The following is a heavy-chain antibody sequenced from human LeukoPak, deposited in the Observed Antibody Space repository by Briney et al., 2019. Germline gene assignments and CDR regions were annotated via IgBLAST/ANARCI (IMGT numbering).Heavy chain of an antibody. V-gene: IGHV3-21*01. D-gene: IGHD3-3*01. CDR1: GFTFSSYS. CDR3: ARDNRDDFWSGYFRTAGYYYYMDV. CDR2: ISSSSSYI. J-gene: IGHJ6*03. Sequence: PGGSLRLSCAASGFTFSSYSMNWVRQAPGKGLEWVSSISSSSSYIYYADSVKGRFTISRDNAKNSLYLQMNSLRAEDTAVYYCARDNRDDFWSGYFRTAGYYYYMDVWGKGTTVTVSS.